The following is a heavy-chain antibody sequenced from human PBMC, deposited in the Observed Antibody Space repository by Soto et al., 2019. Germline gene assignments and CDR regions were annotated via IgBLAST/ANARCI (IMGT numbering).Heavy chain of an antibody. Sequence: SETLSLTCTVSGGSISGYYWSWIRQPPGKGLQWIGYIYSSGSTNYNPSLKSRVNISVDTSKNQFSLNLISVTAADTAVYYCARQRRDFDYWGQGSLVTVS. CDR2: IYSSGST. V-gene: IGHV4-59*08. CDR1: GGSISGYY. J-gene: IGHJ4*02. CDR3: ARQRRDFDY.